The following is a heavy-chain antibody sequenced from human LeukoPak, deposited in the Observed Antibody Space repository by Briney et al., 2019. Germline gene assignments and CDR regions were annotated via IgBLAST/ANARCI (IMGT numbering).Heavy chain of an antibody. CDR2: IWYDGSNK. Sequence: PGRSLRLSCAASGFTFSSYGMRWVRQAPGKGLEWVAVIWYDGSNKYYADSVKGRFTISRDNSKNTLYLQMNSLRAEDTAVYYCARDGYSSGWTRFDYWGQGTLVTVSS. J-gene: IGHJ4*02. D-gene: IGHD6-19*01. CDR1: GFTFSSYG. CDR3: ARDGYSSGWTRFDY. V-gene: IGHV3-33*01.